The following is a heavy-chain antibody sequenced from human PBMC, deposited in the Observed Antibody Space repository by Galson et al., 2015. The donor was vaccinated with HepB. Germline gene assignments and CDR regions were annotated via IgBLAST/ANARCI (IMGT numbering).Heavy chain of an antibody. J-gene: IGHJ5*02. CDR2: IYYSGST. V-gene: IGHV4-59*01. CDR3: ARVSGVVGATATPPWFDP. D-gene: IGHD2-2*01. Sequence: IRQPPGKGLEWIGFIYYSGSTNSTPSLKSRVTISVDTSKNQFSLNLSSVTAADTALYFCARVSGVVGATATPPWFDPWGQGTLVTVSS.